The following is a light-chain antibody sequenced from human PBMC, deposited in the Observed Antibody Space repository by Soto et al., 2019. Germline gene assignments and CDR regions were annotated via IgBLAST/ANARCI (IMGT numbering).Light chain of an antibody. Sequence: DIQMTQSPSTLSASVGDRVTITCRASQSVTDWLAWYQQKPGKAPNLLIYDASRLQSGIPSRFSGSGSGTEFTLTISSLQPDDFATYYCQQYTTYPYTFGQGTKLGIK. J-gene: IGKJ2*01. CDR3: QQYTTYPYT. V-gene: IGKV1-5*01. CDR2: DAS. CDR1: QSVTDW.